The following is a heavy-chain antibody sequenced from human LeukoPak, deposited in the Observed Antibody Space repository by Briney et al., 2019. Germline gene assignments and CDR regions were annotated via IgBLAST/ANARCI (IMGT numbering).Heavy chain of an antibody. V-gene: IGHV4-59*08. CDR2: IYYSGST. CDR3: ARLRPGYDAFDI. CDR1: GGSISSYY. J-gene: IGHJ3*02. D-gene: IGHD6-13*01. Sequence: SETLSLTCTVSGGSISSYYWSWIRQPPGKGLEWIGYIYYSGSTNYNPSLKSRVTISVDTSKNQFSLKLSPVTAADTAVYYCARLRPGYDAFDIWGQGTMVTVSS.